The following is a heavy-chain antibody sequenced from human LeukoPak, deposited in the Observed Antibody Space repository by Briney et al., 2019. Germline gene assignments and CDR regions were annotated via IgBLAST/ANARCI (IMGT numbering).Heavy chain of an antibody. CDR3: ARGVRIAVAGYIDY. Sequence: GGSLRLSCAASGFTFSSYSMNWVRQAPGKGLEWVAAISTTSGNIYYADSVKGRFTISRDNAKNSLYLQMNSLRVEDTALYYCARGVRIAVAGYIDYWGQGTLVTVSS. J-gene: IGHJ4*02. D-gene: IGHD6-19*01. V-gene: IGHV3-21*01. CDR1: GFTFSSYS. CDR2: ISTTSGNI.